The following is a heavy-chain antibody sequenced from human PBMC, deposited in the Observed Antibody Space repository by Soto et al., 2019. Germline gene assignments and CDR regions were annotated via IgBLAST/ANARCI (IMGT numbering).Heavy chain of an antibody. CDR3: ARGTPYSSSWYYLDY. Sequence: ASVKVSCKASGYTFTSYAMHWVRQAPGQRLEWMGWINAGNGNTKYSQKFQGRVTITRDTSASTAYMELSSLRSEDTAVYYCARGTPYSSSWYYLDYWGQGTLVTVSS. J-gene: IGHJ4*02. CDR2: INAGNGNT. D-gene: IGHD6-13*01. V-gene: IGHV1-3*01. CDR1: GYTFTSYA.